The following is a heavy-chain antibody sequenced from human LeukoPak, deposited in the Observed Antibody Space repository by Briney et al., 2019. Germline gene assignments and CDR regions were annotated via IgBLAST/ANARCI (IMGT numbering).Heavy chain of an antibody. CDR2: ICRNAINT. Sequence: GGSLRLSCAASVLTFSSFAMSWVRQAPGGGLEWVSSICRNAINTYYADSVKGGFTISRDNSKNTLHLQMNSLRGEATAVYYCAKEWDLLAYYWGQGTLVTVSS. D-gene: IGHD1-26*01. J-gene: IGHJ4*02. V-gene: IGHV3-23*01. CDR3: AKEWDLLAYY. CDR1: VLTFSSFA.